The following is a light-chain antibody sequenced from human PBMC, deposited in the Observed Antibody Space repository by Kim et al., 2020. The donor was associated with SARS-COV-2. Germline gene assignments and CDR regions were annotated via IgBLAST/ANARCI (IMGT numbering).Light chain of an antibody. V-gene: IGLV3-1*01. CDR3: QVWDSNLVV. Sequence: SYELTQPPSVSVAPGQTANISCIGDTMGEKYACWYQQKPGQAPLLIIYHDDRRPSRVPERFSASKSGDTATLTISETQTEDEGDYHCQVWDSNLVVFGGGTKLTVL. CDR1: TMGEKY. CDR2: HDD. J-gene: IGLJ2*01.